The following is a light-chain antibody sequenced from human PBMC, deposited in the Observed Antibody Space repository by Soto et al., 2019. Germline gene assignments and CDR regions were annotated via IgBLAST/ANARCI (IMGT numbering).Light chain of an antibody. J-gene: IGLJ1*01. Sequence: LTQPASVSGSPGQSIAISCTGTFSDVGGYDYVSWYQQHPDKAPKLMIYEVTKRPSGVSNRFSGSKSGNTASLTISGPQPEDEADYYCSSHTSGSTRVFGSGTKVTVL. CDR3: SSHTSGSTRV. CDR1: FSDVGGYDY. V-gene: IGLV2-14*01. CDR2: EVT.